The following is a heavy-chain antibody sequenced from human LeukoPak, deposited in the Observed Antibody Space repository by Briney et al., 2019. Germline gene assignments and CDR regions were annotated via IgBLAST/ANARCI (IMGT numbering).Heavy chain of an antibody. Sequence: GASVKVSCKASGYTFTSYDINWARQATGQGLEWMGWMNPNSGNTGYAQKFQGRVTMTRNTSISTAYMELSSLRSEDTAVYYCARLGDPNWNDVWFDPWGQGTLVTVSS. V-gene: IGHV1-8*01. CDR2: MNPNSGNT. D-gene: IGHD1-1*01. CDR3: ARLGDPNWNDVWFDP. J-gene: IGHJ5*02. CDR1: GYTFTSYD.